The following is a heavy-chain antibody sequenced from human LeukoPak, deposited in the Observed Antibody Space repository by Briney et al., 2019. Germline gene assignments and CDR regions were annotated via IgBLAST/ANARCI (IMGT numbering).Heavy chain of an antibody. CDR2: INSEGGST. J-gene: IGHJ6*02. D-gene: IGHD5-12*01. V-gene: IGHV3-74*01. Sequence: SGGYLRLSCAASGFTFSSYWMHWDRQAPGKGLVWVSRINSEGGSTTYADSVKGRFTISRDNAKNTLYLQMNSLRAEDTAVYYCARAGDIVTTIGVWAQETALTVSS. CDR1: GFTFSSYW. CDR3: ARAGDIVTTIGV.